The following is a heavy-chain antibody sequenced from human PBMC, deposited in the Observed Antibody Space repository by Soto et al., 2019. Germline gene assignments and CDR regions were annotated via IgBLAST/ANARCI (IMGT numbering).Heavy chain of an antibody. V-gene: IGHV3-43D*04. CDR1: GFTFDDYA. D-gene: IGHD2-15*01. Sequence: EVQLVESGGVVVHPGGSLRLSCAASGFTFDDYAMHWVRQVPGKGLEWVSIISKDGDWTHYADSVKGRFTISRANNKNSLFLQMNGLRPEDTALYYCTKAQYCSGGSCFLRASWGQGTLVTVSS. J-gene: IGHJ1*01. CDR2: ISKDGDWT. CDR3: TKAQYCSGGSCFLRAS.